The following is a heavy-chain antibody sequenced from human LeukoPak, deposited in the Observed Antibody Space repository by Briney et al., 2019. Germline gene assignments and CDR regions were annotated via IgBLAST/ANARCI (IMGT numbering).Heavy chain of an antibody. CDR1: GFTFDDYG. CDR3: AKDPTHYRVWDYYETIGLSY. V-gene: IGHV3-20*04. D-gene: IGHD3-22*01. J-gene: IGHJ4*02. CDR2: INWNGGST. Sequence: GGSLRLSCAASGFTFDDYGMSWVRQVPGKGLEWVSGINWNGGSTGNADSVKGRFTISRDNSKNTLNLHMNSLRAEDTAVYYCAKDPTHYRVWDYYETIGLSYWGQGTLVTVSS.